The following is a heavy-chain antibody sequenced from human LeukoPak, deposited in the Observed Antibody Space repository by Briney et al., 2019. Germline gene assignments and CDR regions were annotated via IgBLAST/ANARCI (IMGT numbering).Heavy chain of an antibody. CDR1: GGSFSGYY. V-gene: IGHV4-59*01. D-gene: IGHD6-13*01. CDR2: IYYSGST. Sequence: KPSETLSLTCAVYGGSFSGYYWSWIRQPPGKGLEWIGYIYYSGSTNYNPSLKSRVTISVDTSKNQFSLKLSSVTAADTAVYYCARIPGIAAAGKEWGGVWYYYGMDVWGQGTTVTVSS. CDR3: ARIPGIAAAGKEWGGVWYYYGMDV. J-gene: IGHJ6*02.